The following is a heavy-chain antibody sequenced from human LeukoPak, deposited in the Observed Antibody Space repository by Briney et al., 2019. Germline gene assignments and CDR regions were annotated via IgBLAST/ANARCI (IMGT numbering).Heavy chain of an antibody. CDR3: ETEGRGAYYWYFDL. J-gene: IGHJ2*01. Sequence: ASVKVSCKVSGYSLTKLSIQWVRQAPGKGLEWMGGFDPEQGKTIYAQKFQDRVTLTEDTSRDTVYMDLTSLTYEDTAVYYCETEGRGAYYWYFDLWGRGTLVTVSS. CDR2: FDPEQGKT. D-gene: IGHD3-10*01. CDR1: GYSLTKLS. V-gene: IGHV1-24*01.